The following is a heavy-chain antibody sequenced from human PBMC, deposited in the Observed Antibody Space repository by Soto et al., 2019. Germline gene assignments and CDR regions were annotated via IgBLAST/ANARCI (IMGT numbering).Heavy chain of an antibody. D-gene: IGHD3-10*01. V-gene: IGHV3-48*01. CDR1: GFTFSSYS. CDR3: ARGGAFMGV. Sequence: GGSLRLSCAASGFTFSSYSMNWVRQAPGKGLEWVSYISSSSSTIYYADSVKGRFTISRDNAKNSLHLQMNSLRAEDTAVYYCARGGAFMGVWGKGTTVTVSS. CDR2: ISSSSSTI. J-gene: IGHJ6*03.